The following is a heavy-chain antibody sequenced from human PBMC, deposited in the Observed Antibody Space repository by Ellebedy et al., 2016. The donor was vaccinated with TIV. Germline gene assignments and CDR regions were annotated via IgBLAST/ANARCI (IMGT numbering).Heavy chain of an antibody. CDR1: GYSFTRYW. D-gene: IGHD6-6*01. CDR2: IDPSDSHP. CDR3: ARHGGYSSSPLNY. Sequence: GESLKTSCKGSGYSFTRYWISRVRQMPGKGLEWMGRIDPRRIDPSDSHPPYSPSFQGHVPISADKSISTAYLQWSSLKASDTAIYYCARHGGYSSSPLNYWGQGTLVTVSS. V-gene: IGHV5-10-1*01. J-gene: IGHJ4*02.